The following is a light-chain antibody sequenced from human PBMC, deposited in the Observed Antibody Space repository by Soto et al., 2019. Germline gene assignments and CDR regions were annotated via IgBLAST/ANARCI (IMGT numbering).Light chain of an antibody. Sequence: EIKMAQSPDTLSVSPGERATLSCRASQSISSKLAWYQQRPGQAPRLLIYGASTRATGVPVRFRGGGSGTEFTLTISGLQSEDFATYYCQQANSFPLTFGGGTKVEI. CDR1: QSISSK. V-gene: IGKV3-15*01. CDR2: GAS. CDR3: QQANSFPLT. J-gene: IGKJ4*01.